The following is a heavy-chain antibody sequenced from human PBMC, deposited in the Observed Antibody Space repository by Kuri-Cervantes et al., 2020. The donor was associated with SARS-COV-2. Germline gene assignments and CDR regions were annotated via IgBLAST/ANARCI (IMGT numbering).Heavy chain of an antibody. CDR2: IWWDGSEE. D-gene: IGHD4-23*01. V-gene: IGHV3-33*01. CDR1: GFTFSNYA. J-gene: IGHJ4*02. Sequence: GGSLRLSCEASGFTFSNYAMHWVRQAPGKGLEWVAVIWWDGSEEYYLDSVKGRFTISKDNSKNMLFLEINNLRVEGAAVYFCARGSYGGNSDFDYWGQGTPVTVSS. CDR3: ARGSYGGNSDFDY.